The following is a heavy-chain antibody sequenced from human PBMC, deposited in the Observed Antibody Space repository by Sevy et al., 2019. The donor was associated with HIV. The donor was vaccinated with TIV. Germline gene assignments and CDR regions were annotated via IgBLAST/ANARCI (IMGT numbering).Heavy chain of an antibody. V-gene: IGHV3-49*03. Sequence: GGSLRLSCRASGFNFGDYPMSWFRQAPGKGLAWVGFIRSKASGGTKQYAASVKGRFTISRDDSESIAYLQMNSLKIEDTAVYYCSKGGSGTVWFDPWGQGTLVTVSS. CDR1: GFNFGDYP. CDR3: SKGGSGTVWFDP. D-gene: IGHD4-17*01. CDR2: IRSKASGGTK. J-gene: IGHJ5*02.